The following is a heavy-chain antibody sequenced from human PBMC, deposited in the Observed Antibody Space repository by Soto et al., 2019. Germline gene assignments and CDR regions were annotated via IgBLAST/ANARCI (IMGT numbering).Heavy chain of an antibody. CDR1: GGSISSGGYY. CDR3: ARAPYYDFWSGSPFGPGPFEY. CDR2: IYYSGST. D-gene: IGHD3-3*01. Sequence: SETLSLTCTVSGGSISSGGYYWSWIRQHPGKGLEWIGYIYYSGSTYYNPSLKSRVTISVDTSKNQFSLKLSSVTAADTAVYYCARAPYYDFWSGSPFGPGPFEYWGQGTLVTVSS. V-gene: IGHV4-31*03. J-gene: IGHJ4*02.